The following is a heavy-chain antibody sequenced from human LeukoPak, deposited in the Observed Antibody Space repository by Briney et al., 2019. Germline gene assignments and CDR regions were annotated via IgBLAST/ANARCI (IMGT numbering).Heavy chain of an antibody. V-gene: IGHV3-23*01. CDR2: ISGSGGST. Sequence: GGSLRLSCAASGFTFSSYAMSWVRQAPGKGLEWVSAISGSGGSTYYADSVKGRFTISRDNSKNTLYLQMNNLRPEDRAIYYCAKEKASADYYFDYWGQGALVTVSS. J-gene: IGHJ4*02. CDR3: AKEKASADYYFDY. CDR1: GFTFSSYA.